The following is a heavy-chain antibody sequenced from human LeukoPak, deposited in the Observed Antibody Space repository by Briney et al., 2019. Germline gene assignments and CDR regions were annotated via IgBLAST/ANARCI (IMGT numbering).Heavy chain of an antibody. Sequence: VASVKVSCKASGYTFTSYGISWVRQAPGQGLEWMGWISAYNGNTNYAQKLQGRVTMTRDTSISTAYMELSRLRSDDTAVYYCASRASGREDDYWGQGTLVTVSS. D-gene: IGHD5-12*01. CDR1: GYTFTSYG. V-gene: IGHV1-18*01. CDR2: ISAYNGNT. CDR3: ASRASGREDDY. J-gene: IGHJ4*02.